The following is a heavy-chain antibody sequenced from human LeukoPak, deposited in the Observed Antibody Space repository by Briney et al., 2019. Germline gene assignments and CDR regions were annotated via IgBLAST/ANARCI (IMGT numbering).Heavy chain of an antibody. Sequence: ASVKVSCKASGYTFTGYYMHWVRQAPGQGLEWMGWINPNSGGTNYAQKFQGRVTMTRDTSISTAYMELSRLRPDDTAVYYCKRGYYDSSGFLDAFDIWGQGTMVTVSS. D-gene: IGHD3-22*01. CDR1: GYTFTGYY. J-gene: IGHJ3*02. V-gene: IGHV1-2*02. CDR3: KRGYYDSSGFLDAFDI. CDR2: INPNSGGT.